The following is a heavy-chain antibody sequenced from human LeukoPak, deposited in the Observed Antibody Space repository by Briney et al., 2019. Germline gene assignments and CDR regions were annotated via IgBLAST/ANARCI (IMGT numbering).Heavy chain of an antibody. V-gene: IGHV3-11*01. D-gene: IGHD1-20*01. J-gene: IGHJ4*02. CDR1: GFTFSDYY. Sequence: GGSLRLSCAASGFTFSDYYMSWIRQAPGKGLEWVSYISSSGNIIYYADSVKGRFTISRDNAKNSLYLQMNSLGAEDTAVYYCARRRYNWNAIDYWGQGTLVTVSS. CDR3: ARRRYNWNAIDY. CDR2: ISSSGNII.